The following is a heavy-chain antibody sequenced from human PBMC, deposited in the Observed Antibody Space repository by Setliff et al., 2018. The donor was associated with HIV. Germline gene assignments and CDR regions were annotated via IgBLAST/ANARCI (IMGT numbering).Heavy chain of an antibody. J-gene: IGHJ4*02. CDR3: AMVIGWNDAGDY. CDR2: INHSGST. V-gene: IGHV4-34*01. Sequence: SETLSLTCDVYGGSYSGHYWSWIRQPPGKGPEWIGEINHSGSTNYNPSLKSRVTIAVDTSKNQFSLKLSFVTAADTAVYYCAMVIGWNDAGDYWGRGTLVTVSS. CDR1: GGSYSGHY. D-gene: IGHD1-1*01.